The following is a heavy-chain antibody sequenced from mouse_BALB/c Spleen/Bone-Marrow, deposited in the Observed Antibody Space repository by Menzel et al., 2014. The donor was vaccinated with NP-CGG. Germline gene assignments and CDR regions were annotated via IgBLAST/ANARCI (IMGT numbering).Heavy chain of an antibody. Sequence: VKLVESGPGLVAPSQSLSITCTVSGFSLTSYDISWIRQPPGKGLEWLGVIWTGGGTNYNSAFMSRLSISKDNSKSQVFLKMNSLQTDDTAIYYCVRDRRLGLDYWGQGTTLTVSS. D-gene: IGHD3-2*02. V-gene: IGHV2-9-2*01. CDR2: IWTGGGT. CDR1: GFSLTSYD. J-gene: IGHJ2*01. CDR3: VRDRRLGLDY.